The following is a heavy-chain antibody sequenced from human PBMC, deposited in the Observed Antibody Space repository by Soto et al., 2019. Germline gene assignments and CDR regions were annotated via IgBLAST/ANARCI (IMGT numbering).Heavy chain of an antibody. CDR1: GYTFTSYG. D-gene: IGHD3-3*01. V-gene: IGHV1-18*01. CDR2: ISAYNGNT. J-gene: IGHJ5*02. Sequence: QVQLVQSGAEVKKPGASVKVSCKASGYTFTSYGISWVRQAPGQGLEWMGWISAYNGNTNYAQKHQGRVTMTTDTATSTAYMELSSLRSDDTAVYYCARIRYYDFWSGYSTYNWFDPWGQGTLVTVSS. CDR3: ARIRYYDFWSGYSTYNWFDP.